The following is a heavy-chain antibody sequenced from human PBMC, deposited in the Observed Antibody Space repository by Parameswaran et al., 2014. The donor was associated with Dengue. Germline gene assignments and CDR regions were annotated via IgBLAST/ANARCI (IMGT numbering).Heavy chain of an antibody. V-gene: IGHV4-34*01. CDR2: INHSGST. Sequence: RWIRQPPGKGLEWIGEINHSGSTNYNPSLKSRVTISVDTSKNQFSLKLSSVTAADTAVYYCARPDRLEKGWFDPWGQGTTVTVSS. J-gene: IGHJ5*01. CDR3: ARPDRLEKGWFDP. D-gene: IGHD1-1*01.